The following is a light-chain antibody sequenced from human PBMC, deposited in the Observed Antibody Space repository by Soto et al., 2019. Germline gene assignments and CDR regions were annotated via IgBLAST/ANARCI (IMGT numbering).Light chain of an antibody. Sequence: QSVLTQPPSASGTPGQRVTISCSGSSSNIGSNYVYWYQQLPGTAPKLLIYRNNQRPSGVPDRFSGSKSGTSASLAISGLRSEDEADYYCAAWDDSSSWVFGGGTQLTVL. CDR1: SSNIGSNY. J-gene: IGLJ3*02. CDR2: RNN. CDR3: AAWDDSSSWV. V-gene: IGLV1-47*01.